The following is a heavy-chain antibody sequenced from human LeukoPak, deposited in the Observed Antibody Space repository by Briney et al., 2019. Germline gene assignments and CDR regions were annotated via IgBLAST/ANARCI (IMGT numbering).Heavy chain of an antibody. Sequence: ASVKVSCKASGYTFTSYYMHWVRQAPGQGLEWMGWINPNSGGTNYAQTFQGRVTMTRDTSISTAYMELSRLISDDTAVYYCARSWAGYNYFFDYWGQGTLVTVSS. CDR3: ARSWAGYNYFFDY. CDR2: INPNSGGT. J-gene: IGHJ4*02. V-gene: IGHV1-2*02. CDR1: GYTFTSYY. D-gene: IGHD5-24*01.